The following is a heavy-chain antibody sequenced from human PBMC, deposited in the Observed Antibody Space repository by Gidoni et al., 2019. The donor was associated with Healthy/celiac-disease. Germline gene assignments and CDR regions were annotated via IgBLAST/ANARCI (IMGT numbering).Heavy chain of an antibody. CDR3: ARMSRDYGDYRYDAFDI. V-gene: IGHV3-33*01. J-gene: IGHJ3*02. CDR1: GFTFSSYG. D-gene: IGHD4-17*01. CDR2: IWYDGSNK. Sequence: QVQLVESGGGVVQPGRSLRLSCAASGFTFSSYGMHWVRQAPGKGLAWVAVIWYDGSNKYYADSVKGRFTISRDNSKNTLYLQMNSLRAEDTAVYYCARMSRDYGDYRYDAFDIWGQGTMVTVSS.